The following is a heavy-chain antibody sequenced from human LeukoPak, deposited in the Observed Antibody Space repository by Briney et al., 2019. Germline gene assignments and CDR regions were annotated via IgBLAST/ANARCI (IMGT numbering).Heavy chain of an antibody. J-gene: IGHJ4*02. CDR2: IYYSGST. CDR1: GGSISSNY. D-gene: IGHD5-18*01. V-gene: IGHV4-59*01. Sequence: SETLSLTCAVSGGSISSNYWGWIRQPPGKGLEWIGYIYYSGSTNYNPSLKSRVTISVDTSKNQLSLKLSSVTAADTAVYYCARAGYNYGPHFDYWGQGTLVTVSS. CDR3: ARAGYNYGPHFDY.